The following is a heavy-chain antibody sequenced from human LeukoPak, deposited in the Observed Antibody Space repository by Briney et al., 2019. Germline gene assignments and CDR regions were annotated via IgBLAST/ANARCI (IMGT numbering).Heavy chain of an antibody. CDR2: ISSSGIT. V-gene: IGHV4-4*09. Sequence: SETLSLTRTVSGGSISSYYWGWIRQPPGKRLEWIGYISSSGITNYNPSLKSRVTISPDTSKNQFSLRLSSVTAADTAVYYCARRDGAGLIDYWGQGALVTVSS. CDR3: ARRDGAGLIDY. D-gene: IGHD4/OR15-4a*01. CDR1: GGSISSYY. J-gene: IGHJ4*02.